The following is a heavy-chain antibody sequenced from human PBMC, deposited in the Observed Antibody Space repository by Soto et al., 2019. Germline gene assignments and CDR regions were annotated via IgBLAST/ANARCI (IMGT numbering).Heavy chain of an antibody. CDR2: INPRGETR. V-gene: IGHV3-11*01. CDR3: ARSGLPLIEILDY. J-gene: IGHJ4*01. CDR1: GFTFSDYY. Sequence: PGGSMRLSCAASGFTFSDYYMKWIRQAPGQGLEWLSFINPRGETRYIADSIRGRFTFSRDNARRSLYVQMNSLRAEDTAVYYCARSGLPLIEILDYWGHGTLVTVSS. D-gene: IGHD1-1*01.